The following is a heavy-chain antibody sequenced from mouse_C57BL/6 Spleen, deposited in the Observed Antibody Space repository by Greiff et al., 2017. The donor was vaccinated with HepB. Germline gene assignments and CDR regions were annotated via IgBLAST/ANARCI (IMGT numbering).Heavy chain of an antibody. CDR2: IWWDDDK. CDR1: GFSLSTFGMG. CDR3: ARPSARVPYYYAMDY. V-gene: IGHV8-8*01. Sequence: QVQLKESGPGILQPSQTLSLTCSFSGFSLSTFGMGVGWIRQPSGKGLEWLAHIWWDDDKYYNPALKSRLTISKETSKDQVFLKIANVDTADTATDSGARPSARVPYYYAMDYWGKGTSVTVSS. J-gene: IGHJ4*01. D-gene: IGHD6-1*01.